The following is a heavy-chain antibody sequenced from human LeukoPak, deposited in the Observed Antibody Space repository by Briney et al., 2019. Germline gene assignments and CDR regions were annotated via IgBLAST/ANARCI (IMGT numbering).Heavy chain of an antibody. Sequence: GRSLRLSCAASGFTFSSYGMHWVRQAPGKGLEWVAVIWYDGSNKYYADSVKGRFTISRDNSKNTLYLQMNSLRAEDTAVYYCARGLQQLGYYYYGMDVWGQGTTVTVSS. J-gene: IGHJ6*02. CDR2: IWYDGSNK. V-gene: IGHV3-33*01. CDR3: ARGLQQLGYYYYGMDV. D-gene: IGHD6-13*01. CDR1: GFTFSSYG.